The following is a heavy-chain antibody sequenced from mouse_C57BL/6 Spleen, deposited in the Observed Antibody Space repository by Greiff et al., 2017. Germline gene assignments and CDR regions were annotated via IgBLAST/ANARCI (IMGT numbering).Heavy chain of an antibody. CDR2: IDTEHGDT. Sequence: VQLQQSGAELVRPGASVKLSCTASGFNIKDDYMHWVKQRPEQGLEWIGRIDTEHGDTEYASKFQGKATITADTSSNTAYLQLSSLTSEDTAVYFCTLQNCGYAYWGQGTLITVSA. D-gene: IGHD1-2*01. V-gene: IGHV14-4*01. J-gene: IGHJ3*01. CDR1: GFNIKDDY. CDR3: TLQNCGYAY.